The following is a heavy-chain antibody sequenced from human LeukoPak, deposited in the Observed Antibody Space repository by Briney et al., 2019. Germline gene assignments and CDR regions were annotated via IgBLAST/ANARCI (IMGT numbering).Heavy chain of an antibody. CDR3: VSSGSYGENFDY. Sequence: GGSLRLSCSASGFTFSSYAMHWVRQAPGKGLEYVSDISSNGGSTYYADSVKGRFTISRDNSKNTLYLQMSSLRAEDTAVYYCVSSGSYGENFDYWGQGTLVTVSS. D-gene: IGHD1-26*01. CDR2: ISSNGGST. J-gene: IGHJ4*02. V-gene: IGHV3-64D*09. CDR1: GFTFSSYA.